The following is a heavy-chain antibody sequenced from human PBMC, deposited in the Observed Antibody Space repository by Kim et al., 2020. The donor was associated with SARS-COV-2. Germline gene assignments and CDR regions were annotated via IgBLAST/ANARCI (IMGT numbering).Heavy chain of an antibody. CDR3: ARDPYDGSAYYRHYFDS. CDR1: GFTLSSFT. Sequence: GGSLRLSCAASGFTLSSFTMHWFRQAPGKGLEWVGALRSDGANAYYANSVKGRFTISRDTSKNTIYLQMDSLRPEATAVYYCARDPYDGSAYYRHYFDS. J-gene: IGHJ4*01. CDR2: LRSDGANA. D-gene: IGHD3-22*01. V-gene: IGHV3-30*04.